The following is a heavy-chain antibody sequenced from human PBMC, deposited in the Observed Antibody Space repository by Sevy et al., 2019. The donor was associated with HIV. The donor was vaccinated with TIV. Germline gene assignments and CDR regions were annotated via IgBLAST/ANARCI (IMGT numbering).Heavy chain of an antibody. CDR3: AKDGFIAARTGTDYYGMDV. V-gene: IGHV3-23*01. Sequence: GGSLRLSCAASGFTFSSYAMSWVRQAPGKGLEWVSAISGSGGSTYYADSVKGRFTISGDNSKNTLYLQMNSLRAEDTAVYYCAKDGFIAARTGTDYYGMDVWGQGTTVTVSS. CDR1: GFTFSSYA. D-gene: IGHD6-6*01. J-gene: IGHJ6*02. CDR2: ISGSGGST.